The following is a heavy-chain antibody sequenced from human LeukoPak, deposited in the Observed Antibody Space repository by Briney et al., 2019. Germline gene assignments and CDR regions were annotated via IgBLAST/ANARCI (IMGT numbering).Heavy chain of an antibody. Sequence: GASVKVSCKASGYTFTSYGISWVRQAPGQGLEWMGWISAYNGNTNYAQKLQGRVTMTTDTSTSTAYMELRSLRSDDTAVYYCARDRSRYYYDSSGSAWDFDPWGQGTLVTVSS. CDR3: ARDRSRYYYDSSGSAWDFDP. J-gene: IGHJ5*02. V-gene: IGHV1-18*01. CDR1: GYTFTSYG. D-gene: IGHD3-22*01. CDR2: ISAYNGNT.